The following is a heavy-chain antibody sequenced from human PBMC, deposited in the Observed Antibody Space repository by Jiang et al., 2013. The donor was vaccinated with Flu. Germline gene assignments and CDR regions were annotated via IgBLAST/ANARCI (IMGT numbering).Heavy chain of an antibody. J-gene: IGHJ3*02. CDR2: INPTGGTT. Sequence: EVKKPGASVKVSCKASGYTFTSYYMHWVRQAPGQGLEWMGIINPTGGTTSYAQKFQGRVTMTGDTSTRTVYMELSSLRSEDTAVYYCARDLGLVGGYDAFDIWGQGTMVTVSS. CDR1: GYTFTSYY. V-gene: IGHV1-46*01. CDR3: ARDLGLVGGYDAFDI. D-gene: IGHD1-26*01.